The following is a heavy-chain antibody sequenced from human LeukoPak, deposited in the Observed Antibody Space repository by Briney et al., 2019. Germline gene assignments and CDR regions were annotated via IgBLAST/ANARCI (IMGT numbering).Heavy chain of an antibody. CDR2: INTNTGNP. Sequence: ASVKVSCKASGYTFTSYAMNWVRQAPGQGLEWMGWINTNTGNPTYAQGFTGRFVFSLDTSVSTEYLQISSLKAEDTAVYYCAILPPPVLRYFDWLPFDFDYWGQGTLVTVSS. V-gene: IGHV7-4-1*02. CDR1: GYTFTSYA. CDR3: AILPPPVLRYFDWLPFDFDY. J-gene: IGHJ4*02. D-gene: IGHD3-9*01.